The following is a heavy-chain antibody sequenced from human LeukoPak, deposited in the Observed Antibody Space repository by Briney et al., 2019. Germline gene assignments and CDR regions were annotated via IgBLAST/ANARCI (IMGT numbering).Heavy chain of an antibody. CDR1: GGSISNYY. J-gene: IGHJ5*02. Sequence: PSETLSLTCTVSGGSISNYYWSWIRQPPGKGLEWIGYISYSGNTNYNPSLKSRVTISVDTSKNQFSLKLSSVTAADTAVYYCARGRTYRGSSWFDPWGQGTLVTVSS. CDR2: ISYSGNT. CDR3: ARGRTYRGSSWFDP. V-gene: IGHV4-59*01. D-gene: IGHD1-26*01.